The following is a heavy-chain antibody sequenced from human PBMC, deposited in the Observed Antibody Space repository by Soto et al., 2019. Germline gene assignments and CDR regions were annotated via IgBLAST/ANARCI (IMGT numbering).Heavy chain of an antibody. J-gene: IGHJ4*02. V-gene: IGHV4-4*02. Sequence: SESLCLTSAVSGGSISISNWLGGSRRPPGKGLEWIGEIYHSGSTNYNPSLKSRVTISVDKSKNQFSLKLSSVTAADTAVYYCARSWSNQYEASFDFWGQGTLVTVSS. CDR2: IYHSGST. CDR3: ARSWSNQYEASFDF. CDR1: GGSISISNW. D-gene: IGHD6-13*01.